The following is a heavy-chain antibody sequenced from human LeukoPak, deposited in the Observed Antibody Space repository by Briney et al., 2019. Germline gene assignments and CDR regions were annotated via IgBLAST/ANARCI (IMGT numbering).Heavy chain of an antibody. Sequence: PSETLSLTCAVYGGSFSGYYWSWIRQPPGKGLEWIGEINHSGSTNYNPSLKSRVTISKDTSKNQFSLRLSSVTAADTAVYYCARGYGSGSYWVYWGQGTLVTVSS. CDR2: INHSGST. CDR1: GGSFSGYY. V-gene: IGHV4-34*01. CDR3: ARGYGSGSYWVY. J-gene: IGHJ4*02. D-gene: IGHD3-10*01.